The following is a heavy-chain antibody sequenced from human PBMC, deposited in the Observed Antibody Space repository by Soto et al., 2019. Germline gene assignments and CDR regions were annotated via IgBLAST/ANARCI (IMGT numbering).Heavy chain of an antibody. Sequence: QVQLQESGPGLVKPSQTLSLTCTVSGDSISVGYYWSWIRQHPGKGLEWIGYVSPSGTTYYNPSLKGRVSISTATSKNQFSLEVSSVTAADTAVYYCARDRGSYGMDVWGQGTTVTVSS. V-gene: IGHV4-31*03. J-gene: IGHJ6*02. CDR1: GDSISVGYY. CDR3: ARDRGSYGMDV. CDR2: VSPSGTT.